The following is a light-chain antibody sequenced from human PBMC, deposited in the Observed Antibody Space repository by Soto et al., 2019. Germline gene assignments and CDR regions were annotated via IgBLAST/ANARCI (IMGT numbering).Light chain of an antibody. Sequence: QSVLTQPASVSGSPGQSITISCTGTTSEVGAYNYVSWFQQYPGKAPKLMIYDVSTRPSGVPYRFSGSQSGNTASLTISGLPAEEEADYYCCSFSNTGTSVFGRGTKLTVL. CDR1: TSEVGAYNY. CDR3: CSFSNTGTSV. J-gene: IGLJ2*01. V-gene: IGLV2-14*01. CDR2: DVS.